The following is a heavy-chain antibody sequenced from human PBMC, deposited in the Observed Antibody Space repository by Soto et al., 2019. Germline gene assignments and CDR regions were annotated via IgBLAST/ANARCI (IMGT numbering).Heavy chain of an antibody. CDR3: TSSRYCSGDSCY. J-gene: IGHJ4*02. CDR1: GSTFSGSA. D-gene: IGHD2-15*01. Sequence: GGSLRLSCAASGSTFSGSAVHWVRQASGKGLEWVGRMRSKANNYATAYAASVKGRFTISRDDSTNTAYLQMNSLKTEDTAVYYCTSSRYCSGDSCYWGQGTLVTVSS. CDR2: MRSKANNYAT. V-gene: IGHV3-73*01.